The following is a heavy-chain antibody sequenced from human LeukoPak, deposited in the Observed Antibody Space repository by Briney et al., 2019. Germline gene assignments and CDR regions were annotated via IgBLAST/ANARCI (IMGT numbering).Heavy chain of an antibody. D-gene: IGHD3-3*01. V-gene: IGHV3-23*01. J-gene: IGHJ4*02. CDR1: GFTFSSYA. Sequence: GGSLRLSCAASGFTFSSYAMSWVRQAPGKGLEWVSAISGSGGSTYYADSVKGRSTISRDNSKNTLYLQMNSLRAEDTAVYYCAKGSPTYYDFWSGYSHFDYWGQGTLVTVSS. CDR2: ISGSGGST. CDR3: AKGSPTYYDFWSGYSHFDY.